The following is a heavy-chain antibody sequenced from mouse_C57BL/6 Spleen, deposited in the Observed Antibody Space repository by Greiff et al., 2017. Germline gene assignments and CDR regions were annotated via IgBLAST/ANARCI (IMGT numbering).Heavy chain of an antibody. CDR2: ISYSGST. D-gene: IGHD1-1*01. V-gene: IGHV3-8*01. Sequence: DVKLQESGPGLAKPSQTLSLTCSVTGYSITSDYWNWIRKFPGNKLEYMGYISYSGSTYYNPSLKSRIAITRDTSKNQYYLQLNSVTTEDTATYYCARYTGYGSSGYAMDYWGQGTSVTVSS. J-gene: IGHJ4*01. CDR3: ARYTGYGSSGYAMDY. CDR1: GYSITSDY.